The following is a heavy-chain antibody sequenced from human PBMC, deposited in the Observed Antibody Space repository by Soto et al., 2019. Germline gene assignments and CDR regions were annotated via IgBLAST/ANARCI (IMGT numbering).Heavy chain of an antibody. D-gene: IGHD2-2*01. CDR3: ARDWGGYCSSTSCYVGQNWFDP. Sequence: ASVKVSCKASGYTFTSYGISWVRQAPGQGLEWMGWISAYNGNTNYAQKLQGRVTMTTDTSTSTAYMELRSLRSDDTAVYYCARDWGGYCSSTSCYVGQNWFDPWGQGTLVTVSS. CDR1: GYTFTSYG. V-gene: IGHV1-18*01. CDR2: ISAYNGNT. J-gene: IGHJ5*02.